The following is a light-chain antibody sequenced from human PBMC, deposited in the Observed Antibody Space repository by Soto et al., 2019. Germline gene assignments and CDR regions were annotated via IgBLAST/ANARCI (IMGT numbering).Light chain of an antibody. Sequence: EIVMTQSPATLSVSPGERATLSCRASQSVNYNLAWYQQKPGQAPRLLIYSASTRATGTPARFSGSGSGTEFTLTISRLQSEDFAVYYCQQYNNWPPPTFGGGTKVDI. V-gene: IGKV3D-15*01. J-gene: IGKJ4*01. CDR1: QSVNYN. CDR2: SAS. CDR3: QQYNNWPPPT.